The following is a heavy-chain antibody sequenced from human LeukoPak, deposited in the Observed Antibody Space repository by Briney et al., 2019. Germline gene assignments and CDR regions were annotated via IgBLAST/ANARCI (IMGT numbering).Heavy chain of an antibody. CDR3: TGSSGWSGVLDY. CDR1: GASITTYY. CDR2: ISYSGST. D-gene: IGHD6-19*01. Sequence: SETLSLTCTVSGASITTYYWSWIRQPPGKGLEWIGYISYSGSTNNNPSLKSRVTTSLDTSKNQLSLKVTPVTAADSAVYYCTGSSGWSGVLDYWGQGTLVTVSS. V-gene: IGHV4-59*01. J-gene: IGHJ4*02.